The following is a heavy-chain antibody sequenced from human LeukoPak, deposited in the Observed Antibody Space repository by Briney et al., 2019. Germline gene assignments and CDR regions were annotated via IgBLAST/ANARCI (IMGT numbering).Heavy chain of an antibody. J-gene: IGHJ4*02. CDR3: ATYSSGWYYFDY. V-gene: IGHV1-24*01. CDR1: GYTLTELS. Sequence: ASVKVSCKVSGYTLTELSMHWVRQAPGKGLEWMGGFEPEDGETIYAQKFQGRVTMTEDTSTDTAYMELSSLRSEDTAVYYCATYSSGWYYFDYWGQGTLVTVSS. CDR2: FEPEDGET. D-gene: IGHD6-19*01.